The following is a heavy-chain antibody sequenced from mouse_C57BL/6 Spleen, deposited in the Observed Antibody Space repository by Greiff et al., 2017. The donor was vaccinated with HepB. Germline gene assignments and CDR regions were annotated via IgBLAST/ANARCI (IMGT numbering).Heavy chain of an antibody. Sequence: DVKLVESGGGLVKPGGSLKLSCAASGFTFSDYGMHWVRQAPEKGLEWVAYISSGSSTIYYADTVKGRFTISRDNAKNTLFLQMTSLRSEDTAMYYCARAMITYYFDYWGQGTTLTVSS. D-gene: IGHD2-4*01. CDR2: ISSGSSTI. CDR1: GFTFSDYG. CDR3: ARAMITYYFDY. V-gene: IGHV5-17*01. J-gene: IGHJ2*01.